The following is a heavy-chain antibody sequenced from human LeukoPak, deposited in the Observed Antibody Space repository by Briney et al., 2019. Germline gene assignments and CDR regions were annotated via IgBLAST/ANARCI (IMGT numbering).Heavy chain of an antibody. CDR1: GFTFSSYG. J-gene: IGHJ4*02. CDR3: ARSAVGTSCCTAVDY. CDR2: ISTSGDRT. V-gene: IGHV3-23*01. D-gene: IGHD1-26*01. Sequence: PGGSLRLSCAASGFTFSSYGIHWVRQAPGKGLEWVSGISTSGDRTYYADSVKGRFTISRDNSKNTLYLQMNSLRAEDTAEYYCARSAVGTSCCTAVDYWGQGTLVTVSS.